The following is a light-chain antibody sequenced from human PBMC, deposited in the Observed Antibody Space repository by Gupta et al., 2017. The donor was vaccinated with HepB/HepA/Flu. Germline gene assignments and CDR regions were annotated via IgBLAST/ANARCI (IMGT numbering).Light chain of an antibody. CDR3: QQRSDWLLT. V-gene: IGKV3-11*01. CDR2: DAS. Sequence: EIVLTQSPATLSLSPGERATLSCRASQSVSSYLAWYQQKPGQAPRLLIYDASNRATGIPARFRGSGSGTDFTLTISSLESEDFAVYYCQQRSDWLLTFGGGTKVEIK. J-gene: IGKJ4*01. CDR1: QSVSSY.